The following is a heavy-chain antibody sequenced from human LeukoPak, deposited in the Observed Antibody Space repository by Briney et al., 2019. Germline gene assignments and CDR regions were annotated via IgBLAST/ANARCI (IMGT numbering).Heavy chain of an antibody. V-gene: IGHV3-7*03. D-gene: IGHD2-8*01. CDR3: TKLARAPRDFDY. CDR2: INQDGTEK. J-gene: IGHJ4*01. Sequence: PGGSLRLSCAASGFTFTTYWMSWVRQAPGKGLEWVANINQDGTEKYYVDSVKGRFTISRDNAKNSLDLQMNSLKIEDTAVYYCTKLARAPRDFDYWGQGTLVTVSS. CDR1: GFTFTTYW.